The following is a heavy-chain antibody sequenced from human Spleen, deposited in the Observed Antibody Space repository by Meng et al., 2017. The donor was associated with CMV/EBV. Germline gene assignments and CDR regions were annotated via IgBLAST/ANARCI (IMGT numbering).Heavy chain of an antibody. CDR1: GFTVGSNY. Sequence: GGSLRLSCAASGFTVGSNYVSWVRQAPGKGLEWVSVIYTYGTIYYADSVKARFTISRDNSKNTLYLQINSLRDEDTAVYFCAKNFRTEGTVKWYFDLWGRGTLVTVSS. CDR3: AKNFRTEGTVKWYFDL. J-gene: IGHJ2*01. CDR2: IYTYGTI. V-gene: IGHV3-53*01. D-gene: IGHD3/OR15-3a*01.